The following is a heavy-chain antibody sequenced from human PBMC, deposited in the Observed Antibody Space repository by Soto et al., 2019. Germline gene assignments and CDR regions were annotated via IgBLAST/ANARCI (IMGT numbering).Heavy chain of an antibody. V-gene: IGHV3-9*01. D-gene: IGHD6-19*01. CDR2: ISWNSGSI. J-gene: IGHJ2*01. CDR3: ARRYSSGWTYWYFDL. Sequence: GGSLRLSCAASGFTFDDYAMHWVRQAPGKGLEWVSGISWNSGSIGYVDSVKGRFTISRDNAKNSLYLQMNSLRAEDTAVYYCARRYSSGWTYWYFDLWGRGTLVTVSS. CDR1: GFTFDDYA.